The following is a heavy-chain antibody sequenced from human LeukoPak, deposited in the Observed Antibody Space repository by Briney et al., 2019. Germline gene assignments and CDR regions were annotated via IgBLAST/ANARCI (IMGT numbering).Heavy chain of an antibody. Sequence: GGSLRLSCAASGFTFNTYSMNWVRQAPGKGLEWVSSISSSSSYIDYADSGKGRFTISRDNSKNTLYLQMNSLRAEDTAVYYCAKGFSGWYFDYWGQGTLVTVSS. CDR3: AKGFSGWYFDY. CDR1: GFTFNTYS. J-gene: IGHJ4*02. V-gene: IGHV3-21*01. CDR2: ISSSSSYI. D-gene: IGHD6-19*01.